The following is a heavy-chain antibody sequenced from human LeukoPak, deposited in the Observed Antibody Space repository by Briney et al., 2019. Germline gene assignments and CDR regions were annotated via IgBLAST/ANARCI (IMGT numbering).Heavy chain of an antibody. V-gene: IGHV3-74*01. D-gene: IGHD6-13*01. CDR2: ISSAGSTT. CDR1: GFTFSSYW. Sequence: GGSLRLSCAASGFTFSSYWMHWVRQAPGKGLVWVSRISSAGSTTNYADSVKGRITISRDNAENTLYLQMSSLRAEDTAVYYCARGRHSSSWSDYWGQGTLVTVSS. CDR3: ARGRHSSSWSDY. J-gene: IGHJ4*02.